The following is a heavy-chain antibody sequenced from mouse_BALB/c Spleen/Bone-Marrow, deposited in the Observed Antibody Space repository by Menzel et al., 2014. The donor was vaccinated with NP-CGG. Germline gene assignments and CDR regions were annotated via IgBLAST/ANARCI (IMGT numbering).Heavy chain of an antibody. D-gene: IGHD2-4*01. CDR3: AKLSTMITTFAY. Sequence: VQLQQSGPGLVAPSQSLSITCTVSGFSLTDSGVSRIRQPPGKGLEWLGIIWGGGSTYYNSDFKSRVNISKDNSKSQVFLKLNSLQTEDTAMYYCAKLSTMITTFAYWGQGTLVTVSA. V-gene: IGHV2-6-5*01. CDR1: GFSLTDSG. J-gene: IGHJ3*01. CDR2: IWGGGST.